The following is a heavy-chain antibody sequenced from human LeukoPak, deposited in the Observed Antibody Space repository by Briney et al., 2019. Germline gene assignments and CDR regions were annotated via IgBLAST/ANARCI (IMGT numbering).Heavy chain of an antibody. Sequence: PSETLSLTCTVSGGSISSYYWSWIRQPAGKGLEWIGRIYTSGSTNYNPSLKSRVTISVDTSKNQFSLKLSSVTAADTAVYYCVTCRAYIRGGFDFWGQGALVTVSS. CDR3: VTCRAYIRGGFDF. CDR1: GGSISSYY. D-gene: IGHD2-15*01. CDR2: IYTSGST. V-gene: IGHV4-4*07. J-gene: IGHJ4*02.